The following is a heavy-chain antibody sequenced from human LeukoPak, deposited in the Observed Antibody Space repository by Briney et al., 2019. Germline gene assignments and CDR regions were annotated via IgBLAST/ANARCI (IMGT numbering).Heavy chain of an antibody. CDR1: GFTFDDYT. CDR3: AKGKNTGSYLSHVDY. D-gene: IGHD3-10*01. V-gene: IGHV3-43*01. J-gene: IGHJ4*02. Sequence: PGGSLRLSCAASGFTFDDYTMHWVRQAPGKGLEWVSLITWDGGSTYYADSVKGRFTIPRDNSKNSLYLQMNSLRTEDTALYYCAKGKNTGSYLSHVDYWGQGTLVTVSS. CDR2: ITWDGGST.